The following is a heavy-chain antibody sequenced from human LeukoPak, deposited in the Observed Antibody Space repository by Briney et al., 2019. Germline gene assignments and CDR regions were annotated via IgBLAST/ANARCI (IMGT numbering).Heavy chain of an antibody. CDR3: VRDRGPYRPLDY. J-gene: IGHJ4*02. Sequence: GGSLRLSCAASGFTFSSYAMSWVRQAPGKGLEWVSAISGSGGSTYYADSVKGRFTISRDNAQNSLYLQMNSLRAEEMAIYYCVRDRGPYRPLDYWGQGTLDTVSS. CDR1: GFTFSSYA. D-gene: IGHD1-26*01. V-gene: IGHV3-23*01. CDR2: ISGSGGST.